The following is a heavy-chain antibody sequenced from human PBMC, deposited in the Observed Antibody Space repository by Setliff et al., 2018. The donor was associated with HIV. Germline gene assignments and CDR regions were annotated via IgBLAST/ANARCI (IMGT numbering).Heavy chain of an antibody. D-gene: IGHD3-10*01. CDR2: IYPGDSDT. Sequence: GESLKISCQGSGYRFASYWIGWVRQMPGKGLEWMGLIYPGDSDTRYSPSFQGLVTISADKSISTAYLQWSSLKASDTAIYYCALLRGYYDGSGSYFLGYMDVWGKGTTVTVSS. V-gene: IGHV5-51*01. CDR1: GYRFASYW. J-gene: IGHJ6*03. CDR3: ALLRGYYDGSGSYFLGYMDV.